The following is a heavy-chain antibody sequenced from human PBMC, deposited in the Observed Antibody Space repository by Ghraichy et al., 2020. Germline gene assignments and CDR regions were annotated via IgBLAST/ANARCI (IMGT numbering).Heavy chain of an antibody. V-gene: IGHV4-30-2*01. D-gene: IGHD3-10*01. J-gene: IGHJ6*02. Sequence: SETLSLTCAVSGGSISSGGYSWSWIRQPPGKGLEWIGYIYHSGSTYYNPSLKSRVTISVDRSKNQFSLKLSSVTAADTAVYYCARTITMVRGVSRYYYGMDVWGQGTTVTVSS. CDR1: GGSISSGGYS. CDR3: ARTITMVRGVSRYYYGMDV. CDR2: IYHSGST.